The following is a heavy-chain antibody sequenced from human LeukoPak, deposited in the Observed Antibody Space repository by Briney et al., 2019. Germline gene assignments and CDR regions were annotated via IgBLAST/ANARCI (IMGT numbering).Heavy chain of an antibody. CDR1: GGTFSSYA. Sequence: SVKVSCKASGGTFSSYAISWVRQAPGQGLEWMGGIIPIFGTANYAQKFQGRVTITADESTSTAYMELSSLRSEDTAVYYCATGEKVYGDYYYYYMDVWGKGTTVTISS. CDR2: IIPIFGTA. D-gene: IGHD4-17*01. V-gene: IGHV1-69*13. CDR3: ATGEKVYGDYYYYYMDV. J-gene: IGHJ6*03.